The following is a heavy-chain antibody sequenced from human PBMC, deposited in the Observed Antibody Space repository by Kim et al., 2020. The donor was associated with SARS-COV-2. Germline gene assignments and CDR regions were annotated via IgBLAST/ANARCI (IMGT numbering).Heavy chain of an antibody. J-gene: IGHJ4*02. V-gene: IGHV3-11*06. CDR3: ARTHVLLWFEEAYYFDY. Sequence: VKGRFTISRDNAKNSLYLQMNSLRAEDTAVYYCARTHVLLWFEEAYYFDYWGQGTLVTVSS. D-gene: IGHD3-10*01.